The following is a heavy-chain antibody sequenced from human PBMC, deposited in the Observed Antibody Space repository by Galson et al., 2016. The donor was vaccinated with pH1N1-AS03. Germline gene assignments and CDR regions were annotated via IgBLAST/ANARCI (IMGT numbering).Heavy chain of an antibody. CDR2: ISVYNGNT. V-gene: IGHV1-18*04. J-gene: IGHJ4*02. CDR3: ATLDYGDRIDD. D-gene: IGHD4/OR15-4a*01. CDR1: GNTFTTYG. Sequence: SVKVSCKASGNTFTTYGLIWVRQAPGQGLEWMGWISVYNGNTNYGQKFQDRVTMTTDTSTSAAFMELRSLRSDDTAVYYCATLDYGDRIDDWGQGTLVTVAA.